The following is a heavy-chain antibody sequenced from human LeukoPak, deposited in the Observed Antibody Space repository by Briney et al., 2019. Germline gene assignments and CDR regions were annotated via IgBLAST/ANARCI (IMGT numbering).Heavy chain of an antibody. CDR2: INPSAGST. Sequence: ASVKVSCKASGYTFTSYYLHWVRQAPGQGLEWVGIINPSAGSTSYAQKLQGRVTMTRDTSTSTVYMELSSLRSEDTAVYYCARDLGGDYFDFWGQGTLVTVSS. V-gene: IGHV1-46*04. CDR3: ARDLGGDYFDF. D-gene: IGHD4-17*01. CDR1: GYTFTSYY. J-gene: IGHJ4*02.